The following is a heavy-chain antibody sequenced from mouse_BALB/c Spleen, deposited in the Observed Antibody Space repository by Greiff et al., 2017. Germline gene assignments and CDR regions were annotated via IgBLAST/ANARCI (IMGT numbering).Heavy chain of an antibody. V-gene: IGHV3-2*02. CDR3: AKEGFYYYGSPYYCDY. D-gene: IGHD1-1*01. J-gene: IGHJ2*01. CDR2: ISYSGST. Sequence: EVQLQQSGPGLVKPSQSLSLTCTVTGYSITSDYAWNWIRQFPGNKLEWMGYISYSGSTSYNPSLKSRISITRDTSKNQFFLQLNSVTTEDTATYYCAKEGFYYYGSPYYCDYWGQGTTLTVSS. CDR1: GYSITSDYA.